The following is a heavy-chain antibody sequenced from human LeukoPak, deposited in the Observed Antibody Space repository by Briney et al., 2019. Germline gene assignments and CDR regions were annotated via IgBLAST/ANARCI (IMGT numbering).Heavy chain of an antibody. CDR2: INPNSGGT. Sequence: ASVKVSCKASGYTFTDYYMHWVRQAPGQGLEWMGWINPNSGGTNYAQKFQGRVTMTRDTSISTAYMELSRLRSDDTAVYYCARDTYYYDSSGYYYEARGYYYMDVWGKGTTVTVSS. D-gene: IGHD3-22*01. V-gene: IGHV1-2*02. J-gene: IGHJ6*03. CDR3: ARDTYYYDSSGYYYEARGYYYMDV. CDR1: GYTFTDYY.